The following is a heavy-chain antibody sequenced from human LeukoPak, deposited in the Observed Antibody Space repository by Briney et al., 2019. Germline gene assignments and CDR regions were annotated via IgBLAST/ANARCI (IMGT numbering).Heavy chain of an antibody. V-gene: IGHV3-48*03. CDR3: AKVGSFGDYYYYGMDV. J-gene: IGHJ6*04. D-gene: IGHD3-10*01. CDR2: ISRSGSTI. Sequence: GGSLRLSCAASGFTFSSYEMNWVRQAPGKGLEWVSYISRSGSTIYYADSVKGRFTISRDNSKNTLYLQMNSLRAEDTAVYYCAKVGSFGDYYYYGMDVWGKGTTVTVSS. CDR1: GFTFSSYE.